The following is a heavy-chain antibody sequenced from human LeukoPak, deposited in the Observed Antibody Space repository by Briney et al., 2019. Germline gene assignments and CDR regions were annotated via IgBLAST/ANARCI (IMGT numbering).Heavy chain of an antibody. CDR1: GYTFTSYD. CDR2: MNPNSDNT. CDR3: ASPTDYYGSGSYSEYYFDY. V-gene: IGHV1-8*03. Sequence: ASVKVSCKASGYTFTSYDINWMRQAPGQGLEWLGWMNPNSDNTVYAQKFQGRVTIARNTSIGTAYMELSSLRSEDTAVYYCASPTDYYGSGSYSEYYFDYWGQGTLVTVSS. D-gene: IGHD3-10*01. J-gene: IGHJ4*02.